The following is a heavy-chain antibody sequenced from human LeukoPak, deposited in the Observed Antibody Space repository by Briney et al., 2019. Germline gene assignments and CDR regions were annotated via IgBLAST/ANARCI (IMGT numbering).Heavy chain of an antibody. CDR1: GFTFSSYA. CDR3: AKEQQLVLCYSDY. D-gene: IGHD6-13*01. CDR2: ISGSGGST. V-gene: IGHV3-23*01. Sequence: GGSLRLSCTAYGFTFSSYAMSWVRQAPGKGLEWVAAISGSGGSTYYADSVKGRFTISRDNSKSTLYLQMNSLRAEDTAVYYCAKEQQLVLCYSDYWGQGTLVTVSS. J-gene: IGHJ4*02.